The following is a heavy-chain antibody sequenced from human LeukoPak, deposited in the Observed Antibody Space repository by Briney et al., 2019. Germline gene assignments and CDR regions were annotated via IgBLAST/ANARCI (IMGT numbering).Heavy chain of an antibody. CDR1: GFTFSSYA. D-gene: IGHD3-16*01. CDR3: AIFEGAGGAFDI. Sequence: GGSLRLSSAASGFTFSSYAMSWVRQAPGKGLEWVSAISGSGGSTYYADSVKGRFTISRDNSKNTLYLQMNSLRAEDTAVYYCAIFEGAGGAFDIWGQGTMVTVSS. CDR2: ISGSGGST. V-gene: IGHV3-23*01. J-gene: IGHJ3*02.